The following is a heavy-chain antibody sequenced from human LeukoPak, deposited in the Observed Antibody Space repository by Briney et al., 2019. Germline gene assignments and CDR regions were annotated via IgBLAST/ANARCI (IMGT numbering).Heavy chain of an antibody. J-gene: IGHJ4*02. CDR2: ISGSGGST. Sequence: GGSLRLSCAASGFTFSSYAMSWVRQAPGKGLEWVSAISGSGGSTYYADSVKGRFTISRDNSKNTLYLQMNSLRAEDAAVYYCAKHPAQRSVDIVATMGVWGQGTLVTVSS. CDR1: GFTFSSYA. CDR3: AKHPAQRSVDIVATMGV. D-gene: IGHD5-12*01. V-gene: IGHV3-23*01.